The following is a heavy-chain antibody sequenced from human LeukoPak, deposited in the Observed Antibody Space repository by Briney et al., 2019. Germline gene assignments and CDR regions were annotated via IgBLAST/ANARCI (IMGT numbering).Heavy chain of an antibody. CDR2: IYYSGNT. CDR3: ASGPQQLVNWFDP. V-gene: IGHV4-39*01. CDR1: GDSISTSKSY. J-gene: IGHJ5*02. D-gene: IGHD6-6*01. Sequence: SETLSLTCTVSGDSISTSKSYWGWIRQPPLKGLEWIGSIYYSGNTYYNASLKSRVTISVDTSKNQFSLKLTSVTAADTAVYYCASGPQQLVNWFDPWGQGTLVTVSS.